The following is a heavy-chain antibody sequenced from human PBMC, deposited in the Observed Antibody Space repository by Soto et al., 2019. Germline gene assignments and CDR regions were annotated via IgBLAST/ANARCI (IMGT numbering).Heavy chain of an antibody. V-gene: IGHV1-69*01. J-gene: IGHJ4*02. D-gene: IGHD7-27*01. CDR1: GGTFSSYT. CDR2: ITPIFGTP. Sequence: QVQLVQSGAEVKKPGSSVKVSCKASGGTFSSYTISWVRQAPGQGLEWMGGITPIFGTPNYAQTFQGRVTILADESTSTAYMELSSLRSGGTAVYYCAREGGVPGAFDCWGQGTLVTVSS. CDR3: AREGGVPGAFDC.